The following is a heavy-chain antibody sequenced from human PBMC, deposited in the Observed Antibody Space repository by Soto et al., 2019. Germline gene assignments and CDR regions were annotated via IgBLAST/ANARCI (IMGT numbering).Heavy chain of an antibody. CDR2: ISSSSSTK. CDR3: ARERGYSNYNWFDP. CDR1: GFTFSSYS. J-gene: IGHJ5*02. V-gene: IGHV3-48*02. Sequence: EVQLVESGGGLVQPGGSLRLSCATSGFTFSSYSMNWVRQAPGKGLEWGSYISSSSSTKYYADSVKGRFTISRDNAKNSLYLQMNSLRDEDTAVYYCARERGYSNYNWFDPWGQGTLVTVSS. D-gene: IGHD4-4*01.